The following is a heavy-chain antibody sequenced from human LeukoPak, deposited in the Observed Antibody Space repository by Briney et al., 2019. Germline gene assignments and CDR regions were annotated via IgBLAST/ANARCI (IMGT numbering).Heavy chain of an antibody. J-gene: IGHJ5*02. CDR3: ARRLTQYDCFDP. Sequence: SQTLSLTCAISGDSVSSNSVTWNWIRQSPSRGLEWLGRTYYRSAWYNDYAVSVRGRITVNPDTSKNQFSLHLNSVTPEDTAVYYCARRLTQYDCFDPWGRGILVTVSS. CDR2: TYYRSAWYN. CDR1: GDSVSSNSVT. D-gene: IGHD2-2*01. V-gene: IGHV6-1*01.